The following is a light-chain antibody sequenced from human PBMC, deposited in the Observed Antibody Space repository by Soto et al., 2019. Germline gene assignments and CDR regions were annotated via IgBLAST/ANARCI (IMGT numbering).Light chain of an antibody. CDR1: QTVSNSY. Sequence: EIVLTQSPGTLSLSPGERATLSCRASQTVSNSYLAWYQQKPGQAPRLLIYGASSRATGIPDRFSGSESGTDFTLTISRLEPEDFAVYYCQQYGGSPRGTFGQGTKVEIE. CDR2: GAS. J-gene: IGKJ1*01. CDR3: QQYGGSPRGT. V-gene: IGKV3-20*01.